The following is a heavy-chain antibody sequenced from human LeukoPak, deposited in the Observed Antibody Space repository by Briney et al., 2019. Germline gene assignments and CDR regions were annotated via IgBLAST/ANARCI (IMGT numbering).Heavy chain of an antibody. J-gene: IGHJ6*02. CDR3: AADSRVYSSSSEDYYYYGMDV. D-gene: IGHD6-6*01. CDR2: FVVGSGNT. CDR1: GFTFTSSA. Sequence: EASVKVSCKASGFTFTSSAVQWVRQARGQRLEWIGWFVVGSGNTNYAQKFQERVTITRDMSTSTAYMELSSLRSEDTAVYYCAADSRVYSSSSEDYYYYGMDVWGQGTTVTVSS. V-gene: IGHV1-58*01.